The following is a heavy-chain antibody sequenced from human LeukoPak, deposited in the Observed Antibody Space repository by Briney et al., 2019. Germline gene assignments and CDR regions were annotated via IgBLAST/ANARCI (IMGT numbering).Heavy chain of an antibody. CDR3: ATSYDMGWLIGY. CDR2: IKQDGSEK. Sequence: GGSLRLSCAASGFTFGDTWMNWVRQVPGQGLEWVANIKQDGSEKFYVASVKGRLTISRDNGKSSLYLQMNSLRAEDTALYYCATSYDMGWLIGYWGQGTLVTVSS. J-gene: IGHJ4*02. D-gene: IGHD3/OR15-3a*01. V-gene: IGHV3-7*03. CDR1: GFTFGDTW.